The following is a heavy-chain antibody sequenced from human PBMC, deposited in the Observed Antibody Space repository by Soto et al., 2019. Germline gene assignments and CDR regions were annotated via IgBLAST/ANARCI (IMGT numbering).Heavy chain of an antibody. CDR3: ASDTDRLQLGGNYYYILDV. V-gene: IGHV1-69*12. Sequence: QVQLVQSGAEMKEPGSSVKVSCKTSGGTFSSSAISWLRQAPGQGLEWMGGIIPLFRTPDYAQKFQGRVTMAADESTSTAYMELSSLRSEDTAVYYCASDTDRLQLGGNYYYILDVWGQGTTITVSS. CDR1: GGTFSSSA. D-gene: IGHD4-4*01. J-gene: IGHJ6*02. CDR2: IIPLFRTP.